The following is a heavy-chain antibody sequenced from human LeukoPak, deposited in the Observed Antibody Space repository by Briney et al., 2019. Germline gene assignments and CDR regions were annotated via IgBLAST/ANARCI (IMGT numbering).Heavy chain of an antibody. CDR1: GYTFTGCY. CDR2: INPNRGGT. Sequence: ASVKVSCKASGYTFTGCYMHWVRQAPGQALEWMGRINPNRGGTNYAHTFQRRVTRTRDTTISTTYMELSRLRSDDTAVYYCAAYDSSGYYYARGSLDYWGQGTLVTVSS. V-gene: IGHV1-2*06. D-gene: IGHD3-22*01. J-gene: IGHJ4*02. CDR3: AAYDSSGYYYARGSLDY.